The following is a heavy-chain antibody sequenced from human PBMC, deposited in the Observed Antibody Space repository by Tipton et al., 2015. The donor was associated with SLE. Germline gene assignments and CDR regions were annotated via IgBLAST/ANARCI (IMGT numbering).Heavy chain of an antibody. D-gene: IGHD5-18*01. CDR2: IYYSGST. CDR1: GGSISSSSYY. V-gene: IGHV4-39*01. J-gene: IGHJ4*02. CDR3: ARLSWIQLHFDY. Sequence: GLVKPSETLSLTCTVSGGSISSSSYYWGWIRQPPGKGLEWIGSIYYSGSTYYNPSLKSRVTISVDTSKNQFSLKLSSVTAADTAVYYCARLSWIQLHFDYWGQGTLVTVSS.